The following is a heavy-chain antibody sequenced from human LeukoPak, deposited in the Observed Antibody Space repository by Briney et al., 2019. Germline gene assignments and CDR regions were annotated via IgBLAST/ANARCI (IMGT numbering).Heavy chain of an antibody. CDR3: ARWYKSLDV. J-gene: IGHJ6*02. V-gene: IGHV3-64*01. CDR2: ISSNGGST. CDR1: GFPFSNYA. Sequence: GSLSLSCAVSGFPFSNYAIHWVRQAPGKGLEYVSGISSNGGSTYYANSVKGRFTISRDNSKNTLYLQMGSLRPEDMAVYYCARWYKSLDVWGQGTAVTVSS. D-gene: IGHD1-14*01.